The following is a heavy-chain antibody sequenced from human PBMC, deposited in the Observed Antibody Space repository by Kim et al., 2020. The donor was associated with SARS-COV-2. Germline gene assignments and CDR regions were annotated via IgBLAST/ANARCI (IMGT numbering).Heavy chain of an antibody. Sequence: SETLSLTCAVYGGSFSGYYWSWIRQPPGKGLEWIGEINHSGSTNYNPSLKSRVTISVDTSKNQFSLKLSSVTAADTAVYYCARGRWAKGIYYGSESQYY. D-gene: IGHD3-10*01. CDR3: ARGRWAKGIYYGSESQYY. CDR2: INHSGST. V-gene: IGHV4-34*01. CDR1: GGSFSGYY. J-gene: IGHJ6*01.